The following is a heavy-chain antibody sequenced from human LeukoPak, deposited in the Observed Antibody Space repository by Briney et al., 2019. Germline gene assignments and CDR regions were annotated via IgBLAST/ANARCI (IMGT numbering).Heavy chain of an antibody. J-gene: IGHJ4*02. CDR2: IYPGDSDT. Sequence: GESLKISCKGSGYSFTSYWIGLVRQMPGKGLEWMGIIYPGDSDTRYSPSFQGQVTISADKSISTAYLQWSSLKASDTAMYYCARRAYDFWSGYYVYYFDYWGQGTLVTVSS. D-gene: IGHD3-3*01. V-gene: IGHV5-51*01. CDR1: GYSFTSYW. CDR3: ARRAYDFWSGYYVYYFDY.